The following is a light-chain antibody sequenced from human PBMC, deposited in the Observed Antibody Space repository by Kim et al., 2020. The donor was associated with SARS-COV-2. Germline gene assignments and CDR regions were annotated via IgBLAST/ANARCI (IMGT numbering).Light chain of an antibody. Sequence: QSVLTQPPSVSAAPGQKVTISCSGSSYNIGNNYVSWYQQLPGTAPKLLIYDNNERPSGIPDRFSGSKSGTSATLGITGLQTGDEGDYYCGTWDSSLSAAVFGGGTQLTVL. CDR3: GTWDSSLSAAV. CDR1: SYNIGNNY. CDR2: DNN. V-gene: IGLV1-51*01. J-gene: IGLJ7*01.